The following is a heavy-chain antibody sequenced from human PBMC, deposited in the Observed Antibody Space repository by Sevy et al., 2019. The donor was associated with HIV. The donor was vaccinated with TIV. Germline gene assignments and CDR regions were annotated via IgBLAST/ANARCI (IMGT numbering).Heavy chain of an antibody. Sequence: GGSLRLSCAASGFTFNGYGMHWVRQAPGKGLEWVAVILYDGSNEYYADSVKGRFTISRDNSKNTVYLQMNRLRTEDTAVHYCAKGLHYGSGSYYGGTDYWGQGTLVTVSS. V-gene: IGHV3-30*18. J-gene: IGHJ4*02. CDR2: ILYDGSNE. D-gene: IGHD3-10*01. CDR3: AKGLHYGSGSYYGGTDY. CDR1: GFTFNGYG.